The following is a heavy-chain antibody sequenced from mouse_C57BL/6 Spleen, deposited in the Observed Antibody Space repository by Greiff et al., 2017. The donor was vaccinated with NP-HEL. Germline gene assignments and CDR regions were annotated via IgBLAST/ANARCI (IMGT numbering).Heavy chain of an antibody. D-gene: IGHD1-1*01. CDR2: IYPGDGDT. V-gene: IGHV1-82*01. J-gene: IGHJ4*01. Sequence: QVQLQQSGPELAKPGASVKISCKASGYAFSSSWMNWVKQRPGKGLEWIGRIYPGDGDTNYNGKFKGKATLTADKSSSTAYMQLSSLTSEDSAVYFCARSGYYGSSYYAMDYWGQGTSVTVSS. CDR1: GYAFSSSW. CDR3: ARSGYYGSSYYAMDY.